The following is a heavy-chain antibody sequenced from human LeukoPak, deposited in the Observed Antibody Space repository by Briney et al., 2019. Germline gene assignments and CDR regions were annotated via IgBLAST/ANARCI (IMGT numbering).Heavy chain of an antibody. V-gene: IGHV4-31*03. Sequence: PSQTLSLTCTVSGGSISGGGYYWSWIRQHPGKGLEWIGYIYYSGSTYYNPSLKSRVTISVDTSKNQFSLKLSSVTAADTAVYYCARGEWGVADYWGQGTLVTVSS. CDR3: ARGEWGVADY. CDR2: IYYSGST. J-gene: IGHJ4*02. CDR1: GGSISGGGYY. D-gene: IGHD3-10*01.